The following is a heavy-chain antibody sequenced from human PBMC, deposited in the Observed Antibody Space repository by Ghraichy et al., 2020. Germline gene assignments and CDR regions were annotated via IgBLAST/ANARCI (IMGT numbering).Heavy chain of an antibody. Sequence: GGSLRLSCAASGFTVSSNYMSWVRQAPGKGLEWVSVIYSGGSTYYADSVKGRFTISRDNSKNTLYLQMNSLRAEDTAVYYCARDWTMIGGAFDIWGQGTMVTVSS. CDR3: ARDWTMIGGAFDI. CDR1: GFTVSSNY. V-gene: IGHV3-53*01. CDR2: IYSGGST. J-gene: IGHJ3*02. D-gene: IGHD3-22*01.